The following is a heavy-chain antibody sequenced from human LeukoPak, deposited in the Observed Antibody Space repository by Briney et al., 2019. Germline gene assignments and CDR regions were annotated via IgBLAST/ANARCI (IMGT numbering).Heavy chain of an antibody. CDR2: ISGSGGST. V-gene: IGHV3-23*01. D-gene: IGHD2-2*01. CDR1: GFTFSSYA. J-gene: IGHJ4*02. CDR3: AKDSSHIVVVPAADFDY. Sequence: GGSLRLSCAASGFTFSSYAMSWVRHAPGKGLEWVSAISGSGGSTYYADSVKGRFTISRDNSKNTLYLQMNSLRAEDTAVYYCAKDSSHIVVVPAADFDYWGQGTLVTVSS.